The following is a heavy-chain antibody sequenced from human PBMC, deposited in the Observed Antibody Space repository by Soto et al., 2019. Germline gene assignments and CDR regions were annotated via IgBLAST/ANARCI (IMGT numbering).Heavy chain of an antibody. CDR2: IIPIPGTA. CDR3: ARPQGSSTSLEIYYYYYYGMDV. CDR1: GGTFGSDA. D-gene: IGHD2-2*01. J-gene: IGHJ6*02. Sequence: QMQLVQSGAEVKKPGSSVKVSCKASGGTFGSDAISWVRQAPGQGLEWMGGIIPIPGTANYAQKFQGRVTIAADESTSTAYMELSSRRSEDTAVYYCARPQGSSTSLEIYYYYYYGMDVWGQGTTVTVSS. V-gene: IGHV1-69*01.